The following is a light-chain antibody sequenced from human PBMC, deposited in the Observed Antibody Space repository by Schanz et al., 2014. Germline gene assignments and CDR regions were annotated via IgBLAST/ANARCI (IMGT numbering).Light chain of an antibody. CDR2: DTS. J-gene: IGLJ2*01. V-gene: IGLV7-46*01. CDR3: LLYYGGAQL. Sequence: QAVVTQEPSLTVSPGGTVTLTCGSSTGAVTSGHYPHWFQQKPGQAPRTLIYDTSNKHSWTPARFSGSLLGGKAALTLSGVQPEDEAEYYCLLYYGGAQLIGGGTKLTVL. CDR1: TGAVTSGHY.